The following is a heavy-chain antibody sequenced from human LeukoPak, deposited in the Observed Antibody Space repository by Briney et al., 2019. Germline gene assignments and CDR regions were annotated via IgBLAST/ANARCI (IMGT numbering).Heavy chain of an antibody. CDR3: ARARPWFDP. V-gene: IGHV3-23*01. J-gene: IGHJ5*02. Sequence: GGSLRLSCAASGFTFTDYAMSWVRQAPGKGLEWVSAISGSGESTHYAESVKGRFTISRDNSKATLYLQMNSLRAEDTAVYYCARARPWFDPWGQGTLVTVSS. CDR2: ISGSGEST. CDR1: GFTFTDYA.